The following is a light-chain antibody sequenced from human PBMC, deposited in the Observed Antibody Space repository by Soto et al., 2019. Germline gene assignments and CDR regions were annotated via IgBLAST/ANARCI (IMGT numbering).Light chain of an antibody. CDR1: SSDVGTYDL. Sequence: QSVLTQPASVSGSPGQSITISCTGTSSDVGTYDLVSWYQHHPGAAPKLIIYEATRRPSGISNRFSGSKSGNTASPTISGLQAEDEADYYCCSFAGSNSWVFGGGTKLTVL. CDR3: CSFAGSNSWV. J-gene: IGLJ3*02. CDR2: EAT. V-gene: IGLV2-23*01.